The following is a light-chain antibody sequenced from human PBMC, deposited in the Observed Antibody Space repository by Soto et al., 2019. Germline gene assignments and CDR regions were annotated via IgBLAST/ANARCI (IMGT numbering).Light chain of an antibody. CDR1: SSDVGGYNY. Sequence: QSVLPQPASVSGSPGQSITISCTGTSSDVGGYNYVSWYQQHPGKAPKLMIYDVSNRPSGVSNRFSGSKSGNTASLTISGLQAEDEADHYCSSYTSSSIPYVFGTGTKVTVL. CDR2: DVS. CDR3: SSYTSSSIPYV. J-gene: IGLJ1*01. V-gene: IGLV2-14*01.